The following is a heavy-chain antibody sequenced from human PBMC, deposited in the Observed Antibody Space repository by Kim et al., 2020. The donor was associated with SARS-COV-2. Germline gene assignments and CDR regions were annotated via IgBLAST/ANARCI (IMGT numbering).Heavy chain of an antibody. CDR2: IYYSGST. CDR3: AREGRDGYED. CDR1: GGSISSYY. V-gene: IGHV4-59*01. D-gene: IGHD5-12*01. Sequence: SETLSLTCTVSGGSISSYYWSWIRQPPGKGLEWIGYIYYSGSTNYNPSLKSRVTISVDTSKNQFSLKLSSVTAADTAVYYCAREGRDGYEDWGQGTLVTVSS. J-gene: IGHJ4*02.